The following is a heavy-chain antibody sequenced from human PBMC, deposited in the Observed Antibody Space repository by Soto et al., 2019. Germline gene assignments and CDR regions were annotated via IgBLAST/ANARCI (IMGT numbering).Heavy chain of an antibody. V-gene: IGHV4-34*01. J-gene: IGHJ5*02. CDR2: ISQSGSI. CDR3: ARGALRGSPNRRARGDP. CDR1: GGSFSGYS. D-gene: IGHD2-2*01. Sequence: SATLSLTCSVYGGSFSGYSWSWIRQSPGKGLVWIGEISQSGSINFNPSLKSRVTMSVDTSKSQFSLQLSSVTAADTSVYYCARGALRGSPNRRARGDPWGMGTLVSVS.